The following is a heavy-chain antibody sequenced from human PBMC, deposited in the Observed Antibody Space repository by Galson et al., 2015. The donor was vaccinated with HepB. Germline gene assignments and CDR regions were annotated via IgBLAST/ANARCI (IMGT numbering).Heavy chain of an antibody. CDR3: ARVPPPRYRGSWYGEYFQH. J-gene: IGHJ1*01. V-gene: IGHV1-3*01. CDR2: INAGNGNT. CDR1: GYTFTSYA. Sequence: SVKVSCKASGYTFTSYAMHWVRQAPGQRLEWMGWINAGNGNTKYSQKFQGRVTITRDTSASTAYMELSSLRSEDTAVYYCARVPPPRYRGSWYGEYFQHWGQGTLVTVSS. D-gene: IGHD6-13*01.